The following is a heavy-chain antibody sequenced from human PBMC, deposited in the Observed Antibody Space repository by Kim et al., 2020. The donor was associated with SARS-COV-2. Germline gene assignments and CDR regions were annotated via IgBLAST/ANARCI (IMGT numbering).Heavy chain of an antibody. CDR1: GFTFSSYA. CDR3: AKLEGVVVVAATAPYFDY. Sequence: GGSLRLSCAASGFTFSSYAMSWVRQAPGKGLEWVSAISGSGGSTYYADSVKGRFTISRDNSKNTLYLQMNSLRAEDTAVYYCAKLEGVVVVAATAPYFDYWGQGTLVTVSS. J-gene: IGHJ4*02. CDR2: ISGSGGST. V-gene: IGHV3-23*01. D-gene: IGHD2-15*01.